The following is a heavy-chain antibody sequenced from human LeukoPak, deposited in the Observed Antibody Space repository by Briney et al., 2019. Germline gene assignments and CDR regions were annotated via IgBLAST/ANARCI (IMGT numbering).Heavy chain of an antibody. Sequence: SETLSLTCAVYGGSFSGYYWSWIRQPPGKGLEWIGEINHSGSTNYNPSLKSRVTISVDTSKNQFSLKLSSVTAADTAVYYCARLAKYSYAPYYFDYWGQGTLVTVSS. CDR3: ARLAKYSYAPYYFDY. CDR2: INHSGST. D-gene: IGHD5-18*01. V-gene: IGHV4-34*01. CDR1: GGSFSGYY. J-gene: IGHJ4*02.